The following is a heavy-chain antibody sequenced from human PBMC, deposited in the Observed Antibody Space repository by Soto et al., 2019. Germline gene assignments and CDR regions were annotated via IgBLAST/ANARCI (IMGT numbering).Heavy chain of an antibody. CDR1: VYSFTSYW. V-gene: IGHV5-10-1*01. Sequence: GVSLKISCKGSVYSFTSYWISWVRQMPGKGLEWMGRIDPSDSYTNYSPSFQGHVTISADKSISTAYLKWSSLKASDTAMYYCASQYHHYYGSGSYHNRVTTDYYYGLDVWGQGNTVNVSS. D-gene: IGHD3-10*01. J-gene: IGHJ6*01. CDR2: IDPSDSYT. CDR3: ASQYHHYYGSGSYHNRVTTDYYYGLDV.